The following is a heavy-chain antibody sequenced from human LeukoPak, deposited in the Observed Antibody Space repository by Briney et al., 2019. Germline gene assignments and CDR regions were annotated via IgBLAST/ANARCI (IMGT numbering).Heavy chain of an antibody. CDR2: IYTSGST. J-gene: IGHJ3*02. V-gene: IGHV4-4*07. CDR1: GGSISSYY. CDR3: ARGYSSSWYLDAFDI. D-gene: IGHD6-13*01. Sequence: SETLSLTCTVSGGSISSYYWSWIRQPAGKGLEWIGRIYTSGSTNYNPSLKSRVTMSVDTSKNQFSLKLSSVTAADTAVYYCARGYSSSWYLDAFDIWGQGTMVTVSS.